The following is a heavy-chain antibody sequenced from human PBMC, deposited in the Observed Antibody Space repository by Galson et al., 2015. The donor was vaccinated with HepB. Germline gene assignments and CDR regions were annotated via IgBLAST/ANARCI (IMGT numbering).Heavy chain of an antibody. Sequence: SLRLSCAASGFTFSTYAMSWVRQAPGKGLEWVSAITGSGGGTYYADSAKGRFTIFRDNSKNMLYLQMNSLRGDDTALYYCAKDLRLGFDIWGQGTLVTVSS. D-gene: IGHD3-9*01. CDR3: AKDLRLGFDI. CDR2: ITGSGGGT. V-gene: IGHV3-23*01. CDR1: GFTFSTYA. J-gene: IGHJ3*02.